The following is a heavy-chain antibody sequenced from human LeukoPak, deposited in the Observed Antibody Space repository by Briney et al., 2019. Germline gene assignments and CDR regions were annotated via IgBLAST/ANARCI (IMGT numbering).Heavy chain of an antibody. CDR1: GYTFTSSD. V-gene: IGHV1-8*01. CDR2: INPNSGRT. D-gene: IGHD6-25*01. Sequence: RASVKVSCKASGYTFTSSDINWVRQAAGQGLEWIGWINPNSGRTGYAQKFQGRVTMTENTSISTAYMELSSLRFDDTAVYYCARGRSGLAAAGTYDYWGQGTLITVSS. J-gene: IGHJ4*02. CDR3: ARGRSGLAAAGTYDY.